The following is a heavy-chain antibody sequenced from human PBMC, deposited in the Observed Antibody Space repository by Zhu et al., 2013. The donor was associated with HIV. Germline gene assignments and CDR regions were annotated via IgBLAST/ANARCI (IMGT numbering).Heavy chain of an antibody. D-gene: IGHD1-26*01. CDR3: ARDIGIVGTSRYYYYMDV. Sequence: QVQLVQSGAEIKKPGASVKISCKASGYTFTGYYLQWVRQAPGQGLDWMGWINPDSGDTNSAPKFQGRVTMTRDTSISTAYMELSRLRSDDTAVFYCARDIGIVGTSRYYYYMDVWGKGTTVTVSS. J-gene: IGHJ6*03. CDR1: GYTFTGYY. V-gene: IGHV1-2*02. CDR2: INPDSGDT.